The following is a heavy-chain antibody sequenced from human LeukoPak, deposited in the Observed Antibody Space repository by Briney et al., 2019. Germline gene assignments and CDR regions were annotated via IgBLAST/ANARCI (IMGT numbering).Heavy chain of an antibody. CDR1: GFTFSSYS. J-gene: IGHJ6*03. V-gene: IGHV3-21*01. CDR3: ARARSMTIFGVVIPSNNYYYYMDV. CDR2: ISSSSSYI. D-gene: IGHD3-3*01. Sequence: AGGSLRLSCAASGFTFSSYSMNWVRQAPGKGLEWVSSISSSSSYIYYADSVKGRFTISRDNAKNSLYLQMNSLRAEDTAVYYCARARSMTIFGVVIPSNNYYYYMDVWGKGTTVTVSS.